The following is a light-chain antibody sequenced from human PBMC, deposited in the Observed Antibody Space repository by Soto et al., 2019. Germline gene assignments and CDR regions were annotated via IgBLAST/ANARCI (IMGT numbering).Light chain of an antibody. V-gene: IGKV2-30*02. CDR3: LQGTHWPWT. J-gene: IGKJ1*01. Sequence: VVVPQSPLALPVTLGQPASISCRSTQSLVHSDGNTSLTWLQQRPGQSPKRLIYKVSNRGSGVPDRFSGSGSGTDFTLKISGVEAEDVGVYYCLQGTHWPWTLGQGTQVEIK. CDR1: QSLVHSDGNTS. CDR2: KVS.